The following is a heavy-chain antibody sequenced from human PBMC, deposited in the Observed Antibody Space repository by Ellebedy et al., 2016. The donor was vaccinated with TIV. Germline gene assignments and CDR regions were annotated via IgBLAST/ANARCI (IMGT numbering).Heavy chain of an antibody. CDR3: AKSSSGWDYFDYYYMDV. Sequence: SVKVSXXASGGTFNSIPFSWVRQAPGQGLEWMGRIIPLLDKPNYAQNFQGRVTMTRDTSVSTAYMELSRLTSDDTAVYFCAKSSSGWDYFDYYYMDVWGKGTTVTVSS. J-gene: IGHJ6*03. CDR2: IIPLLDKP. V-gene: IGHV1-69*02. CDR1: GGTFNSIP. D-gene: IGHD6-19*01.